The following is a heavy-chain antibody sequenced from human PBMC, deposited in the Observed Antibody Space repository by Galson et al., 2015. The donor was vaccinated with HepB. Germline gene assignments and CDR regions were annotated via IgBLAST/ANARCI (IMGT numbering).Heavy chain of an antibody. CDR2: ISYDGTNK. Sequence: SLRLSCAASGFTFNTYAIHWVRQAPGKGLEWVAFISYDGTNKYYANSVKGRFTISRDNSKNTLHLQMSSLRAEDTAVYYCARELDLWFGDSWDGGFFDLWGRGTLVTVSS. V-gene: IGHV3-30-3*01. CDR1: GFTFNTYA. D-gene: IGHD3-10*01. CDR3: ARELDLWFGDSWDGGFFDL. J-gene: IGHJ2*01.